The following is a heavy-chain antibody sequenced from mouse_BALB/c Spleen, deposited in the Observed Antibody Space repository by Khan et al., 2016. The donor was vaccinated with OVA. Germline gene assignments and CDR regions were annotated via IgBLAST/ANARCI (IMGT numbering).Heavy chain of an antibody. V-gene: IGHV3-2*02. Sequence: EVQLQESGPGLVKPSQSLSLTCTVTGYSITSDYAWDWIRQFPGNKLEWMGYISYGGSTSYNPSLKSRISITRDTSKNQFFLQLNSVTTEDTATYYCARKNYYDDAMDYWGQGTPVTVSS. CDR1: GYSITSDYA. D-gene: IGHD1-1*01. CDR3: ARKNYYDDAMDY. CDR2: ISYGGST. J-gene: IGHJ4*01.